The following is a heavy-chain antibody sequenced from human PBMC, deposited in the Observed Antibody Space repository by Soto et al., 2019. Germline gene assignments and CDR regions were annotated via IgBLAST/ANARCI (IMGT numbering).Heavy chain of an antibody. D-gene: IGHD6-6*01. J-gene: IGHJ6*03. CDR2: ISSNGVGT. V-gene: IGHV3-64*01. CDR1: GFTLSGYA. Sequence: EVQLAESGGGLAQPGGSLRLSCAASGFTLSGYAMDWVRQAPGKGLEYVSGISSNGVGTYYANSVQGRFTISRDNSKNTVYLQMGSLRPEDIAVYYFARRARPDFYYMDFGGKGTTVTVS. CDR3: ARRARPDFYYMDF.